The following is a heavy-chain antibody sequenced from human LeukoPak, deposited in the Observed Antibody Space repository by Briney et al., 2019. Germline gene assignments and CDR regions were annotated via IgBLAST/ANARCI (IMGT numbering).Heavy chain of an antibody. CDR1: GFTFSSYS. Sequence: GGSLRLSCAASGFTFSSYSMNWVRQAPGKGLEWVSSISSGSSYIYYADSVKGRFTISRDNAKNSLYLQMNSLRAEDTAVYYCARDYSSTSCFDYWGQGTLVTVSS. D-gene: IGHD2-2*01. V-gene: IGHV3-21*01. CDR3: ARDYSSTSCFDY. CDR2: ISSGSSYI. J-gene: IGHJ4*02.